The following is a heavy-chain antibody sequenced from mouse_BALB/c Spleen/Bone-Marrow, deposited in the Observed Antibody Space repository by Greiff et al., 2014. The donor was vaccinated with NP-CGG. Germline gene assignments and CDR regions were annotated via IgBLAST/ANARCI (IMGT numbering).Heavy chain of an antibody. V-gene: IGHV2-6-7*01. CDR1: GFSLTGYG. Sequence: QVQLKDSGPGLVAPSQSLSITCTVSGFSLTGYGVSWVRQPPGKGLEWLGMIWGDGSTDYNSALKSRLSISKDNSKSQVFLKVNSLQTEDTARYYCARDSFLITRALDYWGQGTSVTVSS. D-gene: IGHD2-4*01. J-gene: IGHJ4*01. CDR3: ARDSFLITRALDY. CDR2: IWGDGST.